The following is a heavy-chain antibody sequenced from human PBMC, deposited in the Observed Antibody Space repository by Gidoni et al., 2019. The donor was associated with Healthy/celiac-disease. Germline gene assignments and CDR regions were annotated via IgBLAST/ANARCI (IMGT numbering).Heavy chain of an antibody. Sequence: QVQLQESGPGLVKPSQTLSLTCTVYGGSISSGSYYWSWIRQPAGKGLEWIGRIYTSGSTNYNPSLKSRVTISVDTSKNQFSLKLSSVTAADTAVYYCARDPTVTVGFDYWGQGTLVTVSS. J-gene: IGHJ4*02. V-gene: IGHV4-61*02. CDR2: IYTSGST. CDR1: GGSISSGSYY. D-gene: IGHD4-17*01. CDR3: ARDPTVTVGFDY.